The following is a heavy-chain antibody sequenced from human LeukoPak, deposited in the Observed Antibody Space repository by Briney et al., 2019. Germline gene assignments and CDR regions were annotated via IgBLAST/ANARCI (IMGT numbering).Heavy chain of an antibody. V-gene: IGHV3-30*04. CDR2: ISYDGSNK. J-gene: IGHJ4*02. CDR3: ARWRRLVGGTNCDF. Sequence: GGSLRLSCAASGFTFSSYAMHWVRQAPGKGLEWVAVISYDGSNKYYADPVKGRFTISRDNSKNTLYLQMNSPRAEDTAVYYCARWRRLVGGTNCDFWGQGTVVSVSS. CDR1: GFTFSSYA. D-gene: IGHD1-26*01.